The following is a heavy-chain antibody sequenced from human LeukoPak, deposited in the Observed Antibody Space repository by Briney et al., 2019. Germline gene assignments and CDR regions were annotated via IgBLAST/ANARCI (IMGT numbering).Heavy chain of an antibody. CDR1: GFTFSSYW. CDR2: MKQDGSEK. J-gene: IGHJ4*02. D-gene: IGHD4-17*01. V-gene: IGHV3-7*01. Sequence: GGSLRLSCAASGFTFSSYWMSWVRQAPGKGLEWVANMKQDGSEKYYVDSVKGRFTISRDNAKNSLYLQMNSLRAEDTAVYYCARGSGNGDYGKYYFDYWGQGTLVTVSS. CDR3: ARGSGNGDYGKYYFDY.